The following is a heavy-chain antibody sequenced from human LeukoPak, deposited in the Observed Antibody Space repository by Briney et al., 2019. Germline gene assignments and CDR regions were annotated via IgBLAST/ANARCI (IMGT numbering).Heavy chain of an antibody. CDR1: GGSISSSSYY. J-gene: IGHJ6*02. Sequence: PSETLSLTCTVSGGSISSSSYYWGWIRQPPGKGLEWIGSIYYSGSTYYNPSLKSRVTISVDTSKNQFSLKLSSVTAADTAVYYCARHLSSGWYNPYYGMDVWGQGTTVTVSS. CDR3: ARHLSSGWYNPYYGMDV. CDR2: IYYSGST. V-gene: IGHV4-39*01. D-gene: IGHD6-19*01.